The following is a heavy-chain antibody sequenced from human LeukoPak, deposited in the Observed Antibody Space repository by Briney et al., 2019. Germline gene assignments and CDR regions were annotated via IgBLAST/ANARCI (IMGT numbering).Heavy chain of an antibody. CDR1: GYTFTGYY. CDR2: MNPNSGNT. J-gene: IGHJ4*02. Sequence: ASVKVSCKASGYTFTGYYMHWVRQAPGQGLEWMGWMNPNSGNTGYAQKFQGRVTMTRNTSISTAYMELSSLRSEDTAVYYCARGVPSKGFDYWGQGTLVTVSS. V-gene: IGHV1-8*02. CDR3: ARGVPSKGFDY.